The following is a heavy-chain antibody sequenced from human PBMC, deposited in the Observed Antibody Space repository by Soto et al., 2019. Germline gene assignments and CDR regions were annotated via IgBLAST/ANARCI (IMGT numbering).Heavy chain of an antibody. J-gene: IGHJ5*02. D-gene: IGHD3-9*01. CDR1: GGSISSYY. CDR2: IYYSGST. V-gene: IGHV4-59*01. CDR3: ARGGGRDYDILTGYPSLTTGSGWFDP. Sequence: NPSETLSLTCTVSGGSISSYYWSWIRQPPGKGLEWIGYIYYSGSTNYNPSLKSRVTISVDTSKNQFSLKLSSVTAADTAVYYCARGGGRDYDILTGYPSLTTGSGWFDPWGQGTLVTVSS.